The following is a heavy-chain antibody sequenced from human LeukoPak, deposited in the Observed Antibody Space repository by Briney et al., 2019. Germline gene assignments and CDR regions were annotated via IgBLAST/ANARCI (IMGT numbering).Heavy chain of an antibody. Sequence: GGSLRLSCAASGFTFRGHGMNWVRQAPGKGLEWVAVISYDGSNKYYADSVKGRFTISRDNSKNTLYLQMNSLRAEDTAVYYCARGYCSSTSCYGNFDYWGQGTLVTVSS. D-gene: IGHD2-2*01. CDR1: GFTFRGHG. CDR2: ISYDGSNK. CDR3: ARGYCSSTSCYGNFDY. J-gene: IGHJ4*02. V-gene: IGHV3-30*03.